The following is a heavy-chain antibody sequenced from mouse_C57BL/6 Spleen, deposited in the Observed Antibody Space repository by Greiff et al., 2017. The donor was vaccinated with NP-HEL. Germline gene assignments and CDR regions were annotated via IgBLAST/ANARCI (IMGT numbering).Heavy chain of an antibody. CDR3: ARSASHWEGYFDV. CDR1: GYTFTDYY. CDR2: INPYNGGT. D-gene: IGHD4-1*01. Sequence: VQLQQSGPVLVKPGASVKMSCKASGYTFTDYYMNWVKQSHGKSLEWIGVINPYNGGTSYNQKFKGKATLTVDKSSSTAYMELNSLTSEDSAVYYCARSASHWEGYFDVWGTGTTVTVSS. J-gene: IGHJ1*03. V-gene: IGHV1-19*01.